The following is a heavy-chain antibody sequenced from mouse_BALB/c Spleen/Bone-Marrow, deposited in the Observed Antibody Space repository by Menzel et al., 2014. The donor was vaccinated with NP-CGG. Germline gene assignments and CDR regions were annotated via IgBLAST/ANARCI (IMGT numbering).Heavy chain of an antibody. CDR1: GYTFTSYV. CDR3: ASPYYRYDALDY. J-gene: IGHJ4*01. CDR2: INPYNDGT. V-gene: IGHV1-14*01. Sequence: QLVESGPELVKPGASVKMSCKASGYTFTSYVMHWVKQKPGQGPEWIGYINPYNDGTKYNEKFKGKATLTSDKSSSTAYMELSSLTSEDSAVYYCASPYYRYDALDYWGQGTSVTVSS. D-gene: IGHD2-14*01.